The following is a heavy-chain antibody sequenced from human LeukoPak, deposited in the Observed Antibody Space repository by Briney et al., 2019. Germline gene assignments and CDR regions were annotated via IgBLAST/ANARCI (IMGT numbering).Heavy chain of an antibody. V-gene: IGHV3-30*04. CDR3: ASRYVSNWYFFGA. D-gene: IGHD6-13*01. Sequence: GGSLRLSCAASGFTFNEYPMHWVRQAPGKGLEWVALLSYDGTKKYYADSVKGRFTISRDNSRNTLFLQMSSLRPDDTALYYCASRYVSNWYFFGAWGQGTLVTVSS. J-gene: IGHJ5*02. CDR1: GFTFNEYP. CDR2: LSYDGTKK.